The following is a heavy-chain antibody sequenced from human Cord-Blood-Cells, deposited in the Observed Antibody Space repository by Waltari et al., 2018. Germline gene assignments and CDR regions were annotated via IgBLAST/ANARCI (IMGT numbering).Heavy chain of an antibody. D-gene: IGHD5-12*01. Sequence: QVQLVQSGAEVKKPGASVKVSCKASGYTFTSYAMHWVRQAPGQRLEWMGWINAGNGNTKYSQKFQGRVTITRDTSASTAYMELSSLRSEDTAVYYCARERLRNNWFDPWGQGTLVTVSS. CDR3: ARERLRNNWFDP. CDR1: GYTFTSYA. V-gene: IGHV1-3*01. CDR2: INAGNGNT. J-gene: IGHJ5*02.